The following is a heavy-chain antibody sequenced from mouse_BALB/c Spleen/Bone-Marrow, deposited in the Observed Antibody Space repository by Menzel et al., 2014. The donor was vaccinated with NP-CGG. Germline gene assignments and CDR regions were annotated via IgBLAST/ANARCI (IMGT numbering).Heavy chain of an antibody. CDR1: GYSITSGYS. CDR3: ARGYYGYDGAWFTY. Sequence: EVKLMESGPDLVKPSQSLSLTCTVTGYSITSGYSCHWIRQFPGNKLEWMDYIHYSGTTNYNPSLKSRFSITRDTSKNQFFLQLKSVTTEDTATYYCARGYYGYDGAWFTYWGQGTLVTVSA. CDR2: IHYSGTT. V-gene: IGHV3-1*02. J-gene: IGHJ3*01. D-gene: IGHD2-2*01.